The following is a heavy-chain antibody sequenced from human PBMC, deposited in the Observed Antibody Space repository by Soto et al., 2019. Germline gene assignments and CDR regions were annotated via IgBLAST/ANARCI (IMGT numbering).Heavy chain of an antibody. D-gene: IGHD6-13*01. V-gene: IGHV4-4*02. CDR1: SGSIRSSNW. CDR3: AGVAGVVTAGGYFDY. Sequence: QVQLQESGPGLVKPSGTLSLTCAVSSGSIRSSNWWSWVRQPPGKGLEWIGEIYHSGSTNYNPSLKSRVTISVDKSKTPFALKLSSVTAADTAVYYCAGVAGVVTAGGYFDYWGQGTLVTVSS. J-gene: IGHJ4*02. CDR2: IYHSGST.